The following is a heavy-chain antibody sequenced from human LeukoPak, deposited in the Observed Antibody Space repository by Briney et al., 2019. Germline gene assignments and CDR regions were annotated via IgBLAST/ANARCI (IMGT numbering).Heavy chain of an antibody. D-gene: IGHD5-12*01. CDR2: IRYDGSNK. CDR3: AKGGGYEAQYYYYYLDV. J-gene: IGHJ6*03. Sequence: GGSLRLSCAASGFIFSSYGMHWVRQAPGKGLEWVAFIRYDGSNKYYADSVKGRFTISRDNSKNTLYLQMKSLRAEDTAVYYCAKGGGYEAQYYYYYLDVWGKGTTVTISS. CDR1: GFIFSSYG. V-gene: IGHV3-30*02.